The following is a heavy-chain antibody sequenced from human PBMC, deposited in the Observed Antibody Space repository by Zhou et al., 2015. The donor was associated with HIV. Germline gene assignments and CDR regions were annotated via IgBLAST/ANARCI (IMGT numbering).Heavy chain of an antibody. CDR1: GYTFTSYY. CDR3: ARDGNDKEGDYYFDY. J-gene: IGHJ4*02. V-gene: IGHV1-46*01. CDR2: INPSGGST. Sequence: QVQLVQSGAEVKKPGASVKVSCKASGYTFTSYYMHWVRQAPGQGLEWMGIINPSGGSTSYAQKFQGRVTMTRDTSTSTVYMELSSLRSEDTAVYYCARDGNDKEGDYYFDYWGQGTLVTVSS. D-gene: IGHD1-1*01.